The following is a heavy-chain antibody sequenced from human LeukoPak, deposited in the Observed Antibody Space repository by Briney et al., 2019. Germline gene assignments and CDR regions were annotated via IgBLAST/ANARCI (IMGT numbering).Heavy chain of an antibody. J-gene: IGHJ5*02. Sequence: GGSLRLSCATSGFTFSSYDMTWVRQAPGRGLEWVSSIRPSGDNTYYGDSVKGRFTISRDNSKNTVYLQMNNMRVDDTAIYYCARVAGWHWFDPWGQGTLVTVSS. CDR1: GFTFSSYD. CDR3: ARVAGWHWFDP. D-gene: IGHD6-19*01. V-gene: IGHV3-23*01. CDR2: IRPSGDNT.